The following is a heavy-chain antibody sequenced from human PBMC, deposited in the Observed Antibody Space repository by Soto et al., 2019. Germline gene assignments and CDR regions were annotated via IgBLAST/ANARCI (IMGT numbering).Heavy chain of an antibody. CDR3: ERHETLQDDYDY. Sequence: ASVKVSCKASGYAFSSYGINWVRQAPGQGLEWMGWISGNNDNIKYEQKFQGRVTMTADTSTSTAYMELNSLTSDDTAVYYCERHETLQDDYDYWGQGTLVTVSS. D-gene: IGHD4-17*01. CDR2: ISGNNDNI. J-gene: IGHJ4*02. CDR1: GYAFSSYG. V-gene: IGHV1-18*01.